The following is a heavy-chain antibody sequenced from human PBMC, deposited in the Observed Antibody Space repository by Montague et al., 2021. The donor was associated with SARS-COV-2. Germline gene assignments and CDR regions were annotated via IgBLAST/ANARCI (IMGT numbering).Heavy chain of an antibody. CDR2: NNYSGSN. J-gene: IGHJ4*02. D-gene: IGHD6-19*01. V-gene: IGHV4-39*01. CDR3: ARKTYTSGWFQQFDY. CDR1: GGSISSSNYY. Sequence: SETLSLTCTVSGGSISSSNYYWGWIRPPPGQGLEWLGCNNYSGSNYYNPSRQSRVTIYVDTSKKQLSLKLSSVTAAATAVYYCARKTYTSGWFQQFDYWGQGTLVTVSS.